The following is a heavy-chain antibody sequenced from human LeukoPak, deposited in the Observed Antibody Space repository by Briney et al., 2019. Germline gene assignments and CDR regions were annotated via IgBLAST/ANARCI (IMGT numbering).Heavy chain of an antibody. Sequence: SETLSLTCTVSGGSISSSSYYWGWIRQPPGKGQEWIGSIYYSGSTYYNPSLKSRVTISVDASKNQFSLKLSSVTAADTAVYYCARPKYSSSWYVDAVDYWGQGTLVTVSS. J-gene: IGHJ4*02. V-gene: IGHV4-39*01. D-gene: IGHD6-13*01. CDR1: GGSISSSSYY. CDR3: ARPKYSSSWYVDAVDY. CDR2: IYYSGST.